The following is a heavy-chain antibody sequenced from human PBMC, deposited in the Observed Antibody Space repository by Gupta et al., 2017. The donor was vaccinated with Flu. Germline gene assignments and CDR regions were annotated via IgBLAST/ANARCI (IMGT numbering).Heavy chain of an antibody. CDR1: GCTFSVSY. CDR3: ATVTSGC. Sequence: EMQLVESGGGLVQPGGSLRLSCAASGCTFSVSYLHWFRQAPGKGLVWVSRINPDGSSTTYAESVKGRYTISRDNAKNTLYLQMNSLGDDDTAVYYCATVTSGCWGQGTLVTVSS. J-gene: IGHJ4*02. D-gene: IGHD4-17*01. V-gene: IGHV3-74*03. CDR2: INPDGSST.